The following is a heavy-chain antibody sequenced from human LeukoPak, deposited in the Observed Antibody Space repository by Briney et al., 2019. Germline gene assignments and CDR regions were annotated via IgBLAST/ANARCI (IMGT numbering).Heavy chain of an antibody. CDR3: ARGEDIAAAGTSH. CDR1: GFTFSSYG. D-gene: IGHD6-13*01. V-gene: IGHV3-33*01. CDR2: IWYDGSNK. Sequence: GGSLRLSCAASGFTFSSYGMHWVRQAPGKGLEWVAVIWYDGSNKYYADSVKGRFTISRDNSKNTLYLQMDSLRAEDTAVYYCARGEDIAAAGTSHWGQGTLVTVSS. J-gene: IGHJ4*02.